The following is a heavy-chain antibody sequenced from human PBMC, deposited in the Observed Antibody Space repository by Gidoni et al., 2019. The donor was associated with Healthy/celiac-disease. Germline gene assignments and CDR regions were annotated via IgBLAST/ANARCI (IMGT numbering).Heavy chain of an antibody. CDR2: ISYDGSNK. D-gene: IGHD3-22*01. CDR3: AILVTDYDSSGFHDI. J-gene: IGHJ3*02. Sequence: QVQLVESGGGVVQPGRSLRLSCAASGFPFSSYGMHWVRQAPGKGLEWVAVISYDGSNKYYADSVKGRSTISRDNSKNTLYLQMNSLRAEDTAVYYCAILVTDYDSSGFHDIWGQGTMVTVSS. V-gene: IGHV3-30*03. CDR1: GFPFSSYG.